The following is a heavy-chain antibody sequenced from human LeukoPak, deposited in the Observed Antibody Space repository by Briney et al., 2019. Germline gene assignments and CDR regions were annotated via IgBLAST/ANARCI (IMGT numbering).Heavy chain of an antibody. V-gene: IGHV4-59*01. CDR2: IYYSGST. J-gene: IGHJ5*02. CDR3: ARLLADYLTLWFDP. CDR1: GGSISSYY. D-gene: IGHD5-12*01. Sequence: PSETLSLTCTVSGGSISSYYWSWIRQPPGKGLEWIGYIYYSGSTNYNPSLRSRVTISIDTSKNQFSLKLSSVIAADTAVYYCARLLADYLTLWFDPWGQGTLVTVSS.